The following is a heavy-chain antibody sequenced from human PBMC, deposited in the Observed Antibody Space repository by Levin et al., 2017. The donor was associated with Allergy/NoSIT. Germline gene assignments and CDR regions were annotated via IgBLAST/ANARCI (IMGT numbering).Heavy chain of an antibody. CDR3: ARVTPDDYDSSGYYLDY. CDR2: ISGSGGST. J-gene: IGHJ4*02. V-gene: IGHV3-11*05. D-gene: IGHD3-22*01. CDR1: GFTFSDYF. Sequence: SCAASGFTFSDYFMTWIRQTPGTGLEWVSYISGSGGSTNYADSVKGRFTISRDNAKNSLHLHMNSLRAEDTAVYYCARVTPDDYDSSGYYLDYWGQGTLVTVSS.